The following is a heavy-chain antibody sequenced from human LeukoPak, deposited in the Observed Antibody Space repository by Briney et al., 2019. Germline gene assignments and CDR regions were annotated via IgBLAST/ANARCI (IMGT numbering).Heavy chain of an antibody. D-gene: IGHD3-10*01. CDR1: GQPFKGYY. V-gene: IGHV4-34*01. CDR3: ASPGGDEYYNGSGSQPRDY. J-gene: IGHJ4*02. Sequence: SETLSLLCALYGQPFKGYYWTWTRQPPGKGLEWLGEFNHSGSNKKYPSLKGQVSISVDTAKNQFSLKLSSVTVAAKAMYYYASPGGDEYYNGSGSQPRDYWGQGTLVTVSS. CDR2: FNHSGSN.